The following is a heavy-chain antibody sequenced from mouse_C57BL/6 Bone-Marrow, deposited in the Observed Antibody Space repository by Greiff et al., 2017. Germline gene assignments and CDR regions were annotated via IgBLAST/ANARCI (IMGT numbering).Heavy chain of an antibody. D-gene: IGHD2-5*01. CDR1: GYSITSGYY. CDR2: ISYDGSN. CDR3: ASSYYSNPYYFDY. V-gene: IGHV3-6*01. J-gene: IGHJ2*01. Sequence: ESGPGLVKPSQSLSLTCSVTGYSITSGYYWNWIRQFPGNKLEWMGYISYDGSNNYNPSLKNRISITRDTSKNQFFLKLNSVTTEDTATYYCASSYYSNPYYFDYWGQGTTLTVSS.